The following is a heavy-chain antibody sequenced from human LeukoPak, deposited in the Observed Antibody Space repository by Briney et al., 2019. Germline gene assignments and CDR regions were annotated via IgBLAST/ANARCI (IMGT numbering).Heavy chain of an antibody. CDR1: GFTFSTYW. D-gene: IGHD5-12*01. CDR3: ARSTRYSGYDFGDY. J-gene: IGHJ4*02. CDR2: MRRDGNEI. Sequence: GGSLRLSCSASGFTFSTYWMSWVRQAPGKGLEWVANMRRDGNEIYYLDSVRGRFTISRDNAKNSLYLQMNSLRAEDTAVYYCARSTRYSGYDFGDYWGQGTLVTVSS. V-gene: IGHV3-7*03.